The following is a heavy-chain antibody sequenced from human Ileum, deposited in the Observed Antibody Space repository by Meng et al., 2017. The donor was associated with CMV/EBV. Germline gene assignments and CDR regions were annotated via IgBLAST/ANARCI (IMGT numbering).Heavy chain of an antibody. Sequence: VKLVQSEAEGKRYAASVKVSCQATGYTFGSQDFTWVRQAPGQGLEWMGWINSYNGDTNYAQKFQGRVTMTTDTSTSTAYMELNSLKSDDTAVYYCARGIDYWGQGTLVTVSS. CDR3: ARGIDY. V-gene: IGHV1-18*01. J-gene: IGHJ4*02. CDR1: GYTFGSQD. CDR2: INSYNGDT.